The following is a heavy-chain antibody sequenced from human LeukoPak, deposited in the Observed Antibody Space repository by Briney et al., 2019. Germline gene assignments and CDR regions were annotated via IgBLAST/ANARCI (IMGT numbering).Heavy chain of an antibody. V-gene: IGHV4-34*01. Sequence: SETLSLTCAVYGESLSKYYWTWIRQSPGVGLEWIGEINHRGSTNLNPSLKSRVTLSVDTSKHQFSLKLTSVTAADAAVYYCASSVGSTDYWDQGTLVTASS. J-gene: IGHJ4*02. D-gene: IGHD1-26*01. CDR3: ASSVGSTDY. CDR1: GESLSKYY. CDR2: INHRGST.